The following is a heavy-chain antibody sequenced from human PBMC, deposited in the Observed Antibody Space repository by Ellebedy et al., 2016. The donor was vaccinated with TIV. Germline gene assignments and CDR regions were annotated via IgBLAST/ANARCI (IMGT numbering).Heavy chain of an antibody. CDR2: IIPIFGTA. V-gene: IGHV1-69*06. CDR3: ARDYGGNSIYFHH. Sequence: SVKVSCXASGYTFTSYAISWVRQAPGQGLEWMGGIIPIFGTANYAQKFQGRVTITADKSTSTAYMELSSLRSEDTAVYYCARDYGGNSIYFHHWGQGTLVTVSS. J-gene: IGHJ1*01. CDR1: GYTFTSYA. D-gene: IGHD4-23*01.